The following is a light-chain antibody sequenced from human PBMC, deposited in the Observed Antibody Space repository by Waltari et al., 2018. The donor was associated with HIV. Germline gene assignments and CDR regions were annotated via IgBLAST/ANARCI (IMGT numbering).Light chain of an antibody. V-gene: IGKV3-11*01. CDR2: DAS. J-gene: IGKJ2*03. CDR1: QSVGSV. Sequence: EIVLTQSPATLSLSPGERATLSCRASQSVGSVLVWYQQIPGQAPRLLIYDASKRATDIPARFSGRWSGTDFTLTIDSLEPEDFGVYYCQQRTNWPPYSFGQGTKLEI. CDR3: QQRTNWPPYS.